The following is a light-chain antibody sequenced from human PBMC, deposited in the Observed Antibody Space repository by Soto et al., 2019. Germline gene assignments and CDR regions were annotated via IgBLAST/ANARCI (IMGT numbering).Light chain of an antibody. CDR3: QQYNSWPT. V-gene: IGKV3-15*01. Sequence: EIIMTQSPATLSVSPGEGATLSCRTSHSISTNLAWYQHKRGQSPRLLVYGASTRATGVPARFSDRGSGAEFTLSISSLQSEDFAVYYCQQYNSWPTFGGGTKVEIK. J-gene: IGKJ4*01. CDR2: GAS. CDR1: HSISTN.